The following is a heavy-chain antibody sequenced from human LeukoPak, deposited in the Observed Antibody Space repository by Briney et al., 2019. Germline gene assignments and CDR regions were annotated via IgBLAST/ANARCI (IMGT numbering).Heavy chain of an antibody. CDR1: GFTVSSNF. J-gene: IGHJ4*02. V-gene: IGHV3-53*01. CDR3: TTAAWGGRSDY. Sequence: GGSLRLSCAASGFTVSSNFMSWVRQAPGKGLEWVSVIYGGGSTYYADSVKGRFTISRDTSKNTLYLQMNSLKPEDTAVYYRTTAAWGGRSDYWGQGTLVTVSS. CDR2: IYGGGST. D-gene: IGHD3-10*01.